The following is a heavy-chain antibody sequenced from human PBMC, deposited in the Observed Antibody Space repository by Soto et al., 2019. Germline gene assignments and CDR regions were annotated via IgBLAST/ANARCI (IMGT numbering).Heavy chain of an antibody. CDR3: ARGGIQLSYAFDY. Sequence: SETLSLTCSVSGTSVSNYYWSWIQQSAGKGLEHIGRIYTSGSTSYNPSLKSRVTMSMDTSQTQIYLNLTSVTAADTAVYYCARGGIQLSYAFDYWGQGILVTVSS. J-gene: IGHJ4*02. CDR1: GTSVSNYY. V-gene: IGHV4-4*07. D-gene: IGHD3-10*01. CDR2: IYTSGST.